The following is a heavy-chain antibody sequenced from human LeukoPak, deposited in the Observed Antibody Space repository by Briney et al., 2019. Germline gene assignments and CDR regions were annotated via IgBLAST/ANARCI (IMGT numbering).Heavy chain of an antibody. D-gene: IGHD3-22*01. CDR3: ARSSEGRYYYDSSGYSYYYYMDV. Sequence: PSETLSLTCTVSGGSISSYYWSWIRQPPGKGLEWIGYTYYSGSTNYNPSLKSRVTISVDTSKNQFSLKLNSVTAADTAVYYCARSSEGRYYYDSSGYSYYYYMDVWGKGTTVTISS. CDR1: GGSISSYY. J-gene: IGHJ6*03. V-gene: IGHV4-59*01. CDR2: TYYSGST.